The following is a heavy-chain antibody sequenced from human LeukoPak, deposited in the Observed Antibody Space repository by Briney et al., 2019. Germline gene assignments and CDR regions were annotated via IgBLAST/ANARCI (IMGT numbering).Heavy chain of an antibody. CDR3: TTEYDSSGYSLGFDY. Sequence: PGGSLRLSCAASGFTFSSYAMSWVRQAPGKGLEWVGRIKSKTDGGTTDYAAPVKGRFTISRDDSKNTLYLQMNSLKTEDTAVYYCTTEYDSSGYSLGFDYWGQGTLVTVSS. CDR1: GFTFSSYA. CDR2: IKSKTDGGTT. D-gene: IGHD3-22*01. J-gene: IGHJ4*02. V-gene: IGHV3-15*01.